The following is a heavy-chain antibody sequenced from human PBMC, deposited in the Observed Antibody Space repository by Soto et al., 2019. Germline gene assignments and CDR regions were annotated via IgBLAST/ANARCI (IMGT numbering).Heavy chain of an antibody. CDR1: GFSFGSYV. CDR3: ARGMLVYGYIRNEYFQH. V-gene: IGHV3-23*01. CDR2: ISGSGSSS. D-gene: IGHD5-12*01. J-gene: IGHJ1*01. Sequence: PGWSLRLSCAASGFSFGSYVMSLVRQAPGKGLEWVSAISGSGSSSDYADSVKGRFTISRDNSKNTLYLQMNSLRAEDTAVYFCARGMLVYGYIRNEYFQHWGQGTLVTVSS.